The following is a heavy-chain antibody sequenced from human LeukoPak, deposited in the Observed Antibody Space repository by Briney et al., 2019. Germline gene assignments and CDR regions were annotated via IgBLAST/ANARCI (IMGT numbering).Heavy chain of an antibody. Sequence: GGSLRLSCAASGFTFSSHWMNWVRQVPGKGLVWVSRINSDGSSTSYADSVKGRFTISRDNAKNTLYLQMNSLRAEDTAVYYCARAAAGTGAFDIWGQGTMVTVSS. CDR2: INSDGSST. CDR1: GFTFSSHW. D-gene: IGHD6-13*01. CDR3: ARAAAGTGAFDI. V-gene: IGHV3-74*01. J-gene: IGHJ3*02.